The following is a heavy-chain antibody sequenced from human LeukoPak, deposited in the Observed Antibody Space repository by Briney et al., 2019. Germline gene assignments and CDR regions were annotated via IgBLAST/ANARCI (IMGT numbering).Heavy chain of an antibody. CDR1: GGSISSDGYY. CDR3: AGQLGIRTGGFDY. Sequence: SETLSLTCTVSGGSISSDGYYWSWIRQHPEKGLEWIGYIYYSGTTYYNPSLESRVTMSVDTSKNQFSLKLSSVTAADTAVYYCAGQLGIRTGGFDYWGQGTLVTVSS. D-gene: IGHD7-27*01. CDR2: IYYSGTT. J-gene: IGHJ4*02. V-gene: IGHV4-31*03.